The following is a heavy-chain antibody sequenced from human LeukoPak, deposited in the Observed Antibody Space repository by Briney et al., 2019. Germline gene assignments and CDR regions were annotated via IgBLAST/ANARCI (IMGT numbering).Heavy chain of an antibody. CDR3: ARDLTVTTDKKYYYYMDV. V-gene: IGHV3-21*01. Sequence: PGESLRLSCTASGFTFSITYMAWVRQAPGKGLEWVSSISSSSSYIYYADSVKGRFTISRDNAKNSLYLQMNSLRAEDTAVYYCARDLTVTTDKKYYYYMDVWGKGTTVTVSS. D-gene: IGHD4-17*01. CDR2: ISSSSSYI. J-gene: IGHJ6*03. CDR1: GFTFSITY.